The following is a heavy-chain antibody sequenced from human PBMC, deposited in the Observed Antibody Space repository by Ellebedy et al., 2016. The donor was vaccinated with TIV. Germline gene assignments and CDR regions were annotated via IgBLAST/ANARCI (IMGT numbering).Heavy chain of an antibody. D-gene: IGHD6-19*01. Sequence: MPSETLSLTCTVSGGSISTYYWSWIRKPPVKGLEWIGYIYYSGSTNYNPSLKSRVTISVDTSKNQFSLKLSSVTAADTAVYYCARHGSARGYFDYWGHGTLVTVSS. CDR1: GGSISTYY. J-gene: IGHJ4*01. CDR3: ARHGSARGYFDY. V-gene: IGHV4-59*08. CDR2: IYYSGST.